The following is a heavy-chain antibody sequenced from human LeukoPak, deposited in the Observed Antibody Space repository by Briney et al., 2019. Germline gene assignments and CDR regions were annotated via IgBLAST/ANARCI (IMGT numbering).Heavy chain of an antibody. J-gene: IGHJ5*02. CDR2: IWYDGSNK. CDR1: GFTFSSYA. CDR3: ARGNYDFWSGYRNWFDP. Sequence: GGSLRLSCAASGFTFSSYAMSWVRQAPGKGLEWVAVIWYDGSNKYYADSVKGRFTISRDSSKNTLYLQMNSLRAEDTAVYYCARGNYDFWSGYRNWFDPWGQGTLVTVSS. V-gene: IGHV3-33*08. D-gene: IGHD3-3*01.